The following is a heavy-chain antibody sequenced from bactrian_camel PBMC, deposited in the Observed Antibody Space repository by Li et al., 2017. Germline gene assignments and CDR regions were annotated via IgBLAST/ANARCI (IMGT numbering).Heavy chain of an antibody. Sequence: HVQLVESGGGLVQPGGSLRLSCTASGSTFSSYYMSWVRQAPGKGLEWVSSLYSDGINQYYADSVKGRFTISRDNAKNMVYLQMNSLKSEDTALYYCATERSRTWYGSSWLGLDFGYWGQGTQVTVS. CDR3: ATERSRTWYGSSWLGLDFGY. D-gene: IGHD6*01. CDR1: GSTFSSYY. J-gene: IGHJ6*01. CDR2: LYSDGINQ. V-gene: IGHV3-2*01.